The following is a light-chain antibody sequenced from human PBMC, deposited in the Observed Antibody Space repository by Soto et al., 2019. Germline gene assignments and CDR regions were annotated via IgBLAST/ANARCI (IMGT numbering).Light chain of an antibody. CDR2: DAS. J-gene: IGKJ2*01. Sequence: DIQMTQSPSTLSASVGDRVTITCRASQSISSWLAWYQQKPGKAPKLLIYDASSLESGVASRFSGSESGTEFTLTISSLQPDDFATYYCQQYNSYWYTFGQGTKLEIK. V-gene: IGKV1-5*01. CDR1: QSISSW. CDR3: QQYNSYWYT.